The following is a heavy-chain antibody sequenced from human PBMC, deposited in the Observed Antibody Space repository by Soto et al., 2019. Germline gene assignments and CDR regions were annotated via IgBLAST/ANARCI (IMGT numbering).Heavy chain of an antibody. CDR3: ARDHYYDSSGQYYYYYGMDV. J-gene: IGHJ6*02. Sequence: PSETLSLTCAVSGGSISSSNWWSWVRQPPGKGLEWIGEIYHSGSTNYNPSLKSRVTISVDKSKNQFSLKLSSVTAADTAVYYCARDHYYDSSGQYYYYYGMDVWGQGTTVTVSS. D-gene: IGHD3-22*01. V-gene: IGHV4-4*02. CDR2: IYHSGST. CDR1: GGSISSSNW.